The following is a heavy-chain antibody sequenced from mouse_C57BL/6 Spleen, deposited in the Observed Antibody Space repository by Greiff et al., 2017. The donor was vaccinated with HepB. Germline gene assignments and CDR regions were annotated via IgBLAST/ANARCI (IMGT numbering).Heavy chain of an antibody. Sequence: VQLQESGAELVKPGASVKLSCKASGYTFTSYWMQWVKQRPGQGLEWIGEIDPSDSYTNYNQKFKGKATLTVDTASSTAYMQLSSLTSEDSAVYYCARKGPSNTTVVATGFDYWGQGTTLTVSS. CDR1: GYTFTSYW. J-gene: IGHJ2*01. V-gene: IGHV1-50*01. CDR3: ARKGPSNTTVVATGFDY. D-gene: IGHD1-1*01. CDR2: IDPSDSYT.